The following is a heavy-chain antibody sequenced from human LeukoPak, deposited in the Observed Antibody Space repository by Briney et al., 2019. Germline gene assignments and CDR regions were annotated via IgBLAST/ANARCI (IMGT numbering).Heavy chain of an antibody. CDR2: ISYDGSNK. CDR1: GFTFSSYA. CDR3: ARDRALRFLEWLLPLDASDI. V-gene: IGHV3-30-3*01. J-gene: IGHJ3*02. Sequence: GGSLRLSCAASGFTFSSYAMHWVRQAPGKGLEWVAVISYDGSNKYYADSVKGRFTISRDNSKNTLYLQMNSLRAEDTAVYYCARDRALRFLEWLLPLDASDIWGQGTMVTVSS. D-gene: IGHD3-3*01.